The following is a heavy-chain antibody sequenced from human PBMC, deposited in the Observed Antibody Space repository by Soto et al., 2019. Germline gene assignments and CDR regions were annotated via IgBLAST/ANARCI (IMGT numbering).Heavy chain of an antibody. CDR1: GFSSSHYE. CDR2: ISTTGTSP. J-gene: IGHJ3*01. CDR3: ARDGHRGPSDAFDV. V-gene: IGHV3-48*03. D-gene: IGHD3-10*01. Sequence: PGGSLRLSCTASGFSSSHYEMNWIRQAPGKGLEWVSHISTTGTSPYYADSVRGRFTVSRDTANNSIYLQMNGLRAEDTALYYCARDGHRGPSDAFDVWGQGTMVTVSS.